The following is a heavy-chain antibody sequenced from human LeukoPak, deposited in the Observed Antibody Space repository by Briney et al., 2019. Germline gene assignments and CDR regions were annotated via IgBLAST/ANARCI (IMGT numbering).Heavy chain of an antibody. CDR3: AIGTIVGARGADN. V-gene: IGHV3-21*01. D-gene: IGHD1-26*01. CDR1: GFTFSTCS. CDR2: ISGSSYHI. Sequence: GGSLRLSCAASGFTFSTCSMKWVRQAPGKALEWVSSISGSSYHIYYADSVKGRFTISRDNANNLLYLQMNSLRAEDTAVYYCAIGTIVGARGADNWGQGTLVTVSS. J-gene: IGHJ4*02.